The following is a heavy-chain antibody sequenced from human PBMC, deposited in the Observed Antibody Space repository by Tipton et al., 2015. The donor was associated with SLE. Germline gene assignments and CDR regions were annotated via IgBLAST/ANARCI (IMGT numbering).Heavy chain of an antibody. CDR1: GGSISSSAYY. Sequence: TLSLTCSVSGGSISSSAYYWDWLRQPPGKGLEWIGNVYYSGKTYLNPSLQSRVSISIDTSKNQFSLRLNSVTAADTAMYYCARDHRGEGHYYFYMDVWGKGTTVTVSS. CDR3: ARDHRGEGHYYFYMDV. D-gene: IGHD3-10*01. V-gene: IGHV4-39*07. J-gene: IGHJ6*03. CDR2: VYYSGKT.